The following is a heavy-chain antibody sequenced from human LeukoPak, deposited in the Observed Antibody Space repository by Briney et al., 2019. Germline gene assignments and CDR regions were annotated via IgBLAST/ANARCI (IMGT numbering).Heavy chain of an antibody. CDR2: IIPIFGTA. CDR3: ARDEKEYCSSTSCYRGFDY. Sequence: SVKVSCKASGGTFSSYAISWVRQAPGQGLEWMGGIIPIFGTANYAQKFQGRVTITTDESTSTAYMELSSLRSEDTAVYYCARDEKEYCSSTSCYRGFDYWGQGTLVTVSS. D-gene: IGHD2-2*01. V-gene: IGHV1-69*05. J-gene: IGHJ4*02. CDR1: GGTFSSYA.